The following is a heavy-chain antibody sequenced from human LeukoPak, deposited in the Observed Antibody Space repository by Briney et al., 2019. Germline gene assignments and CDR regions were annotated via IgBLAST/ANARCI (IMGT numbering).Heavy chain of an antibody. CDR2: IYYSGST. J-gene: IGHJ4*02. Sequence: ETLSLTCTVSGGSISSSSYYWGWIRQPPGKGLEWIGSIYYSGSTYYNPSLKSRVTISVDTSKNQFSLKLSSVTAADTAVYYCARHSVGFDYWGQGTLVTVSS. CDR1: GGSISSSSYY. D-gene: IGHD3-10*01. CDR3: ARHSVGFDY. V-gene: IGHV4-39*01.